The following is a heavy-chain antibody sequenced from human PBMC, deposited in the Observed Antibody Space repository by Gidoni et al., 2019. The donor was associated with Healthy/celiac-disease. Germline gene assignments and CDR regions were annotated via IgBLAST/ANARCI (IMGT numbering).Heavy chain of an antibody. Sequence: QVQLVQSGAEVKKPGSSVKVPCKASGGTFSSYAISWVRQAPGQGLEWMGRIIPILGIANYAQKFQGRVTITADKSTSTAYMELSSLRSEDTAVYYCASATRYVWGSYRPPVFDYWGQGTLVTVSS. V-gene: IGHV1-69*04. D-gene: IGHD3-16*02. CDR1: GGTFSSYA. CDR2: IIPILGIA. J-gene: IGHJ4*02. CDR3: ASATRYVWGSYRPPVFDY.